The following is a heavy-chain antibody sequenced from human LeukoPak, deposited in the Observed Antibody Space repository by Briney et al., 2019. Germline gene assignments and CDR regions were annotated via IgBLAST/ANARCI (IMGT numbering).Heavy chain of an antibody. V-gene: IGHV1-18*01. CDR2: ISAYNGNT. CDR3: ARGDILTEEYFQH. J-gene: IGHJ1*01. Sequence: ASVKVSCKASGYTFTSSAISWVRQAPGQGLEWMGWISAYNGNTNYAQKFQGRVTMTRDTSISTAYMELSRLKSDDTAVYYCARGDILTEEYFQHWGQGTLVTVSS. D-gene: IGHD3-9*01. CDR1: GYTFTSSA.